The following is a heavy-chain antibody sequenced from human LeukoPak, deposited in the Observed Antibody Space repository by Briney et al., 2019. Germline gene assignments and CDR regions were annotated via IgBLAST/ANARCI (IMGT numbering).Heavy chain of an antibody. CDR2: ISGSGGTT. D-gene: IGHD3-10*01. Sequence: GGSLRLSCAASGFMFDDYGMSWVRQAPGKGLEWVSAISGSGGTTYYADSVKGRFTIPRDNPKNTLYLHMNSLRADDTAVYYCAKGPVIRGLIPFDYWGQGTLVTVST. V-gene: IGHV3-23*01. J-gene: IGHJ4*02. CDR3: AKGPVIRGLIPFDY. CDR1: GFMFDDYG.